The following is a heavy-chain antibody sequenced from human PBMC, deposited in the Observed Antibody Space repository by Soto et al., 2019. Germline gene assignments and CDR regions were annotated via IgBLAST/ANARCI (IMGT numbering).Heavy chain of an antibody. V-gene: IGHV5-51*01. Sequence: GESVKISCKSSGYSFSSYWIAWVRLMPGKGLEWMGSIYPDDSDTKYSPSFQGQVTISADKSISAAYLQWSSLKASDTAIYYCARNSLTGYYKYYYCMDVWGQGTTVTVSS. CDR2: IYPDDSDT. J-gene: IGHJ6*02. CDR1: GYSFSSYW. D-gene: IGHD3-9*01. CDR3: ARNSLTGYYKYYYCMDV.